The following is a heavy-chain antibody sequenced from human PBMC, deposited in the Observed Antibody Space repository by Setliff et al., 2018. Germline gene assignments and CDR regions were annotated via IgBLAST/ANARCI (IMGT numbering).Heavy chain of an antibody. CDR1: GGSISRYH. D-gene: IGHD3-10*01. CDR2: IYSTGST. V-gene: IGHV4-59*08. CDR3: ARSLGSGSYYNSRPFYSDY. Sequence: SETLSLTCTVSGGSISRYHWSWVRQPPGKGLEWIGYIYSTGSTNYHPSLKSRVTISGDTSKNQFSLKLTSVTAADTAVYFCARSLGSGSYYNSRPFYSDYWGQGTLVTVSS. J-gene: IGHJ4*02.